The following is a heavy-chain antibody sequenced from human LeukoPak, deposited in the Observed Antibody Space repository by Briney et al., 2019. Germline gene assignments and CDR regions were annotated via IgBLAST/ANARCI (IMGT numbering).Heavy chain of an antibody. J-gene: IGHJ5*02. D-gene: IGHD2-2*03. CDR1: GYTFTGYY. CDR2: INPNSGGT. CDR3: ARDNLDIVVVPAAVNWFDP. Sequence: GASVKVSCKASGYTFTGYYMHWVRQAPGQGLEWMGWINPNSGGTNYAQKFQGRVTMTRDTSISTAYVELSRLRSDDTAVYYCARDNLDIVVVPAAVNWFDPWGQGTLVTVSS. V-gene: IGHV1-2*02.